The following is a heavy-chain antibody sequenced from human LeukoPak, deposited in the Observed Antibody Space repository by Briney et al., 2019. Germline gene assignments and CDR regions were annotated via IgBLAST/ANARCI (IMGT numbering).Heavy chain of an antibody. J-gene: IGHJ6*01. Sequence: GGSLRLSCAASGFTFSGFVMSWVRRTPGKGLEWVSGISGSGDNTLYADSVKGRFTISRDNSKNTLYLEMNSLRAEDTAIYYCAKMKGHPLPKYYMDVWGQGTTVTVSS. V-gene: IGHV3-23*01. D-gene: IGHD1-26*01. CDR2: ISGSGDNT. CDR1: GFTFSGFV. CDR3: AKMKGHPLPKYYMDV.